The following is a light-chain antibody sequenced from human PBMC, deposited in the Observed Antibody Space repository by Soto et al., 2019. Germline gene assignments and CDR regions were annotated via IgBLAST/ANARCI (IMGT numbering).Light chain of an antibody. CDR2: EVF. J-gene: IGLJ2*01. CDR3: SSYTTTSTHVV. CDR1: SSDVGHYNY. Sequence: QSALTQPASVSGSPGQSITISCTGTSSDVGHYNYVSWFQQYPGKAPKLMIYEVFNRPSGVSDRFSASKSGNTASLTISGLQAEDEADYYCSSYTTTSTHVVFGGGTKLTVL. V-gene: IGLV2-14*01.